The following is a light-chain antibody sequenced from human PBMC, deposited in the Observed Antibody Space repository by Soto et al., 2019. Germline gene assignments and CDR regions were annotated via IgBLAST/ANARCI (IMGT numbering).Light chain of an antibody. V-gene: IGLV2-14*03. CDR2: AVS. Sequence: QSALTQPASVSGSRGQSITISCSGTSSDIGSYDVVAWYEQFPGKSPKLIIYAVSDRPSGVSDRFSGSKSGISASLTISGLQTEDEADYYCISYTDRQSYLFGTGTKVTVL. CDR1: SSDIGSYDV. J-gene: IGLJ1*01. CDR3: ISYTDRQSYL.